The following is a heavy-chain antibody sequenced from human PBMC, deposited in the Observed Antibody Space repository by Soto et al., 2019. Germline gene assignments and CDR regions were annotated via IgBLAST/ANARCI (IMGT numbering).Heavy chain of an antibody. V-gene: IGHV3-30*06. Sequence: PGGSLRLSCAASGFTFSHYDMHWVRQAPGRGLERVAIIFPNGRDKDYADSVKVRFTISRDNAKNSLYLQINSLRAEYTALYYFARHPERIAQIGSFDPWGQGTLVTVSS. D-gene: IGHD6-13*01. J-gene: IGHJ5*02. CDR1: GFTFSHYD. CDR3: ARHPERIAQIGSFDP. CDR2: IFPNGRDK.